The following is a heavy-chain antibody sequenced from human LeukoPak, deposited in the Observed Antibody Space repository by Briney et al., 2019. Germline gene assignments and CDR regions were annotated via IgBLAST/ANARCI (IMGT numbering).Heavy chain of an antibody. Sequence: ASVKVSCKASGYTFTSYAMNWVRQAPGQGLEWMGWINTNTGNPTYAQGFTGRFVFSLDTSVSTAYLQISSLKAEDTAVYYCARVYRVKQWLPSYSHYWYFDLWGRGTLVTVSS. J-gene: IGHJ2*01. D-gene: IGHD6-19*01. CDR3: ARVYRVKQWLPSYSHYWYFDL. CDR2: INTNTGNP. V-gene: IGHV7-4-1*02. CDR1: GYTFTSYA.